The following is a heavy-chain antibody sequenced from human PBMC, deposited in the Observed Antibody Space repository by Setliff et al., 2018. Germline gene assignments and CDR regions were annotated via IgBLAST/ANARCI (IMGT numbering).Heavy chain of an antibody. CDR3: ARNWHWGFDP. Sequence: PSETLSLTCTFSGDSIDTDIWWSWVRQSPGKGLEWIGEIYLGGSPTYNPSLKSRVTISIYKSKNQLSLDLTSVTAADTAVYYCARNWHWGFDPWGQGTLVTVSS. CDR2: IYLGGSP. J-gene: IGHJ5*02. CDR1: GDSIDTDIW. D-gene: IGHD1-7*01. V-gene: IGHV4-4*02.